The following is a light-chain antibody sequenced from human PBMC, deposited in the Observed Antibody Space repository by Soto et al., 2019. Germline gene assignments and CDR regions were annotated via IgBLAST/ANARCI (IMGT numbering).Light chain of an antibody. CDR3: QQYDKWPRT. V-gene: IGKV1-5*03. CDR1: ESASKW. Sequence: DIQMTQSPSALSASVGDRVTITCRASESASKWVAWYQQKPGRSPTLLIYKASTLQSGVPSRFSGSGSGAEFTLTISNLQSEDFAVYHCQQYDKWPRTFGQGTKVDNK. CDR2: KAS. J-gene: IGKJ1*01.